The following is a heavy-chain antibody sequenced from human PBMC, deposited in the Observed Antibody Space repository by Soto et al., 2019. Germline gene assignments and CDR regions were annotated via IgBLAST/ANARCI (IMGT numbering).Heavy chain of an antibody. J-gene: IGHJ4*02. Sequence: GASVKPSCKACGDSITSYAMHWVRQAPGQRLEWMGWINAGNGNTKYSQKFQGRVTITRDTSASTAYMELSSLRSEDTAVYYCARWAAAGYFDYWGQGTLVTVSS. D-gene: IGHD6-13*01. V-gene: IGHV1-3*01. CDR1: GDSITSYA. CDR3: ARWAAAGYFDY. CDR2: INAGNGNT.